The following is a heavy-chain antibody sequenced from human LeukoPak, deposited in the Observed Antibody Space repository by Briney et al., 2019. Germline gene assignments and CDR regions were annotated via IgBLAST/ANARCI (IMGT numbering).Heavy chain of an antibody. CDR3: ARSLHWYSSSWYSDY. CDR2: INRNIDCS. Sequence: ASVKLSCNSSVYTFTGYYIHWVRQCPGQGLEWMLWINRNIDCSKYAQKFQGRVTMTRDTSISTAYMELSRLRSDDTAVYYCARSLHWYSSSWYSDYWGQGTLVTVSS. V-gene: IGHV1-2*02. J-gene: IGHJ4*02. CDR1: VYTFTGYY. D-gene: IGHD6-13*01.